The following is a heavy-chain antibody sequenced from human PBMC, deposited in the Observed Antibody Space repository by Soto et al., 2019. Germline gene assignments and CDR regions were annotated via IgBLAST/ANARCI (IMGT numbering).Heavy chain of an antibody. Sequence: SVESLRISCKVSGYSFTSYGIVWVLQMPGKGLEWMGIIYPGDSDTRYSPSFQGQVTISADKSISTAYLQWSSLKASDTAMYYCARLLIYGWAFDIWGQGTMVTVSS. CDR3: ARLLIYGWAFDI. J-gene: IGHJ3*02. D-gene: IGHD3-10*01. CDR2: IYPGDSDT. CDR1: GYSFTSYG. V-gene: IGHV5-51*01.